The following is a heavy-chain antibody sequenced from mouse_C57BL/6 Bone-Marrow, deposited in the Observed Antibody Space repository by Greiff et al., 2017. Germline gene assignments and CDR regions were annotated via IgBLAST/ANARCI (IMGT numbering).Heavy chain of an antibody. V-gene: IGHV5-4*03. D-gene: IGHD1-1*01. CDR1: GFTFSSYA. CDR2: ISDGGSYT. CDR3: ASSLLLRMDY. J-gene: IGHJ4*01. Sequence: EVKLVESGGGLVKPGGSLKLSCAASGFTFSSYAMSWVRQTPEKRLEWVATISDGGSYTYYPDNVKGRFTISRDNAKNNLYLQMSHLKSEDTAMYYCASSLLLRMDYWGQGTSVTVSS.